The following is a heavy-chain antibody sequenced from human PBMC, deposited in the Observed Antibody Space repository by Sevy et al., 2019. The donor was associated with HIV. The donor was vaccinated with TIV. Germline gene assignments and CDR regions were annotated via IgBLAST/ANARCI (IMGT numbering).Heavy chain of an antibody. CDR3: AKEGYCSGGSCWYGMDV. Sequence: GGSLRLSCAAPGFTFDDYAMHWVRQAPGKGLEWVSGISWNSGSIGYADSVKGRFTISRDNAKNSLYLQMNSLRAEDTALYYCAKEGYCSGGSCWYGMDVWGQGTTVTVSS. CDR2: ISWNSGSI. D-gene: IGHD2-15*01. CDR1: GFTFDDYA. J-gene: IGHJ6*02. V-gene: IGHV3-9*01.